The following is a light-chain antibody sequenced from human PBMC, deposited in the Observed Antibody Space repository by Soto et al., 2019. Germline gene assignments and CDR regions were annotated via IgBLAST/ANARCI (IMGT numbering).Light chain of an antibody. CDR3: QQYGSSPQT. CDR1: QSVSSSY. J-gene: IGKJ1*01. Sequence: ETVLTQSPGTLSLSLVGRATLSFRASQSVSSSYLAWYQQKPGQAPRLLIYGASSMATGIPDRFSGSGSGTDFTLTIRRLEPEDFAVYYCQQYGSSPQTFGHGTKVDIK. V-gene: IGKV3-20*01. CDR2: GAS.